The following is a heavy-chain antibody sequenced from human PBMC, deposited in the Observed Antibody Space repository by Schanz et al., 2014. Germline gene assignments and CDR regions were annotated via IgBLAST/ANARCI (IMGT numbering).Heavy chain of an antibody. CDR2: MNPNSGDT. J-gene: IGHJ6*03. V-gene: IGHV1-8*01. D-gene: IGHD3-10*01. CDR1: GYPFTSDA. CDR3: ARVSMEFERGKSYYYYMDV. Sequence: QVQLVQSGAEVKKPGASVKVSCRASGYPFTSDAITWVRQAPGQGLEWMGWMNPNSGDTGYPRKFQDRVTMTRNTSISTAYMELSSLTSEDTAVYYCARVSMEFERGKSYYYYMDVWGRGTTVTVSS.